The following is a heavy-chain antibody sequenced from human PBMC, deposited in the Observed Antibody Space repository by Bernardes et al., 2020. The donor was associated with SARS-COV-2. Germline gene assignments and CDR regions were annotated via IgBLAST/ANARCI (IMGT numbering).Heavy chain of an antibody. CDR3: AKRRVEWELLHYFDY. CDR2: ITDSGDTT. V-gene: IGHV3-23*01. CDR1: GFTFSSYT. Sequence: GGSLSRSCEVSGFTFSSYTMNWVRQAPGKGLEWVSTITDSGDTTYYADSVKGRFTISRDNSKNRMYLQMNSLRAEDTAVYFCAKRRVEWELLHYFDYWGQGTLVTVSS. D-gene: IGHD1-26*01. J-gene: IGHJ4*02.